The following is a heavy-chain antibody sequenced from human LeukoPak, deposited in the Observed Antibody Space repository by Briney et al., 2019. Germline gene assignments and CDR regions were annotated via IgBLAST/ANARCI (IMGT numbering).Heavy chain of an antibody. Sequence: QPGGSLRLSCAASGFTFSSYWMHWVRQAPGKGLVWVSRINSDGSSTSYADSVKGRFTISRDNAKNTLYLQMNSLRAEDTAVYYCASGGTMVRGVIFCWGQGTLVTVSS. CDR2: INSDGSST. J-gene: IGHJ4*02. D-gene: IGHD3-10*01. CDR1: GFTFSSYW. V-gene: IGHV3-74*01. CDR3: ASGGTMVRGVIFC.